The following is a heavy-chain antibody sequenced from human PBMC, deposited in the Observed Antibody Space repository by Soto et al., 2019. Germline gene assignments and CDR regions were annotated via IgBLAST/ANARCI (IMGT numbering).Heavy chain of an antibody. CDR1: GFSLSTSGVG. Sequence: QITLKESGPTLVKPTQTLTLTCTFSGFSLSTSGVGVGWIRQPPGKTLEWLALIYWDDDKRYSPSLKSRLTITKDTSKNQVVLTMTNMDPEDTATYYCAHGRITGTILAFDYWGQGTLVTVSS. J-gene: IGHJ4*02. D-gene: IGHD1-7*01. CDR2: IYWDDDK. V-gene: IGHV2-5*02. CDR3: AHGRITGTILAFDY.